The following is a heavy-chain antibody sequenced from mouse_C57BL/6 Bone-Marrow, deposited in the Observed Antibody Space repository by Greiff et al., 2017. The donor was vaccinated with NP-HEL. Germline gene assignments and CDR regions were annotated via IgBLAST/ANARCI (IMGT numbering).Heavy chain of an antibody. V-gene: IGHV1-81*01. Sequence: VQVVESGAELARPGASVKLSCKASGYTFTSYGISWVKQRTGQGLEWIGEIYPRSGNTYYNEKFKGKATLTADKSSSTAYMELRSLTSEDSAVYFCAREDYGSSYAMDYWGQGTSVTVSS. D-gene: IGHD1-1*01. CDR3: AREDYGSSYAMDY. CDR1: GYTFTSYG. J-gene: IGHJ4*01. CDR2: IYPRSGNT.